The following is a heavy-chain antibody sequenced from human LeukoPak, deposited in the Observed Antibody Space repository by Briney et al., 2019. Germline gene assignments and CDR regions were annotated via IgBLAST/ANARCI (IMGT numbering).Heavy chain of an antibody. V-gene: IGHV1-2*02. CDR1: GYTFTGYY. CDR3: ARGATKYYDFWSGSPEVDY. Sequence: ASVKVSCKASGYTFTGYYMHWVRQAPGQGLEWMGWINPNSGGTNYAQKFQGRVTMTRDTSTSTAYMELSRLRSDDTAVYYCARGATKYYDFWSGSPEVDYWGQGTLVTVSS. J-gene: IGHJ4*02. CDR2: INPNSGGT. D-gene: IGHD3-3*01.